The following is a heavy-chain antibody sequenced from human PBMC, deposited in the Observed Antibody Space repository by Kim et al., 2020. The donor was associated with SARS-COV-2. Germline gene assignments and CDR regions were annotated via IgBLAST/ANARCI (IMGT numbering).Heavy chain of an antibody. V-gene: IGHV3-9*01. CDR1: GFTFDDYA. CDR2: ISWNSGSI. Sequence: GGSLRLSCAASGFTFDDYAMHWVRQAPGKGLEWVSGISWNSGSIGYADSVKGRFTISRDNAKNSLYLQMNSLRAEDTALYYCAKDMYSLQDIAAAGIVPNYYYYGKDVCRRGTTVTVSS. CDR3: AKDMYSLQDIAAAGIVPNYYYYGKDV. D-gene: IGHD6-13*01. J-gene: IGHJ6*02.